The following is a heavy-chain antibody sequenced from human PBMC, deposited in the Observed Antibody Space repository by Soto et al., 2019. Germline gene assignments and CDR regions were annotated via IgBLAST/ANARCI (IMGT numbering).Heavy chain of an antibody. D-gene: IGHD3-10*01. CDR1: GFTFSTYA. Sequence: EVQLLESGGGLVQPGGSLRLSCATSGFTFSTYAMTWVRQAPGKGLEWVSTISGSGGSTYYADSVKGRFTISRDNSKNTLYLEVNSRRAEDTAILYCAKEQEKSYGSRMYTFFYFGMDVWGQGTTVTVSS. CDR3: AKEQEKSYGSRMYTFFYFGMDV. CDR2: ISGSGGST. V-gene: IGHV3-23*01. J-gene: IGHJ6*02.